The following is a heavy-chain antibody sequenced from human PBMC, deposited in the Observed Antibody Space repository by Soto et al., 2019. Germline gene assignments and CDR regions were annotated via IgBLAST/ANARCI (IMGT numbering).Heavy chain of an antibody. J-gene: IGHJ6*02. Sequence: QVQLVESGGGVVQPGGSLRLSCVASGFAFSTYSLHWVRQAPGKGLEWVAVISYDGMNEYYADSVKGRFTVSRDNSKNSLYLQMTSLRPEDTAVFYCARGGEKISRVPDYYYGMDVWGQGTTVTISS. D-gene: IGHD7-27*01. V-gene: IGHV3-30*04. CDR3: ARGGEKISRVPDYYYGMDV. CDR2: ISYDGMNE. CDR1: GFAFSTYS.